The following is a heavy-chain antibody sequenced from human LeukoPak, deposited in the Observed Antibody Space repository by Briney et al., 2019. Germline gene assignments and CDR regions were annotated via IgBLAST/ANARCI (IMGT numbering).Heavy chain of an antibody. D-gene: IGHD4-17*01. CDR1: GGSVSSRSYY. CDR3: ARDLGGTYAHYFDY. V-gene: IGHV4-61*01. J-gene: IGHJ4*02. CDR2: IYYSGST. Sequence: SETLSLTCTVSGGSVSSRSYYWSWIRQPPGKGLEWIGYIYYSGSTNYNPSLKSRVTISVDTSKNQFSLKLSSVTAADTAVYFCARDLGGTYAHYFDYWGQGTLVTVSS.